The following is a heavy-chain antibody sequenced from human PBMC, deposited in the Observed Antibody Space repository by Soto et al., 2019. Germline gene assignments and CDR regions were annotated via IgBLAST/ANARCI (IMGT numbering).Heavy chain of an antibody. CDR2: ISGSGGST. V-gene: IGHV3-23*01. J-gene: IGHJ6*02. CDR3: AKDRRYYDFWSGYYASDGMDV. D-gene: IGHD3-3*01. CDR1: GFTFSSYA. Sequence: GGSLRLSCAASGFTFSSYAMSWVRQAPGKGLEWVSAISGSGGSTYYADSVKGRFTISRDNSKNTLYLQMNSLRAEDTAVYYCAKDRRYYDFWSGYYASDGMDVWGQGTTVTVSS.